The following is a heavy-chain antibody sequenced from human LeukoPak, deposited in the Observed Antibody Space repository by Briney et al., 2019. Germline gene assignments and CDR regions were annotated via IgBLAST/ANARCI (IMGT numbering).Heavy chain of an antibody. D-gene: IGHD5-18*01. Sequence: PSETLSLTCTVSGGSIGNPSYYWTWIRQHPGKGLQWIGYIYYSGSTYYNPSLKSRVTMSVDTSKNQFSLNLISVTAADTAVYSCARGGGTRGYSFGYMDYWGHGTLVTVSS. CDR2: IYYSGST. CDR1: GGSIGNPSYY. CDR3: ARGGGTRGYSFGYMDY. J-gene: IGHJ4*01. V-gene: IGHV4-31*03.